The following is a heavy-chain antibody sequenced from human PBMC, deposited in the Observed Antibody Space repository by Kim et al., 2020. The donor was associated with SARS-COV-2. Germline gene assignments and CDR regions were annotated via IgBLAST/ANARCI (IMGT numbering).Heavy chain of an antibody. Sequence: SETLSLTCTVSGGSISSSSYYWGWIRQPPGKGLEWIGSIYYSGSTYYNPSLKSRVTISVDTSKNQFSLKLSSVTDADTAVYYCARGRHYYDSSGYYYPDAFDIWVQGTMVTVSS. J-gene: IGHJ3*02. CDR3: ARGRHYYDSSGYYYPDAFDI. V-gene: IGHV4-39*01. CDR1: GGSISSSSYY. CDR2: IYYSGST. D-gene: IGHD3-22*01.